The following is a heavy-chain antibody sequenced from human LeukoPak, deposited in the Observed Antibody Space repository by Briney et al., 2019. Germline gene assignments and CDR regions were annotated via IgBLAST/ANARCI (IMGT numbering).Heavy chain of an antibody. J-gene: IGHJ6*03. D-gene: IGHD3-10*01. Sequence: SETLSLTCAVYGGSFSGYSWTWIRQPPGKGLEWIGEINHSGTTDYNPSLQSRVTISLDTSKNQFSLKVTSVTAADTAVYYCARLTKNDSGSFRFGKKKRGYMDVWGKGTTVTISS. CDR3: ARLTKNDSGSFRFGKKKRGYMDV. CDR2: INHSGTT. CDR1: GGSFSGYS. V-gene: IGHV4-34*01.